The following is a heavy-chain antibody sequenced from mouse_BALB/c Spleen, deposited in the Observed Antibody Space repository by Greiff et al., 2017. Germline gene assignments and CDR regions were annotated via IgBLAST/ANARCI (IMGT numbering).Heavy chain of an antibody. CDR2: IDPFNGGT. Sequence: VQLKESGPELMKPGASVKISCKASGYSFTSYYMHWVKQSHGKSLEWIGYIDPFNGGTSYNQKFKGKATLTVDKSSSTAYMHLSSLTSEDSAVYYCARHPRTGTGPFFDYWGQGTTLTVSS. V-gene: IGHV1S135*01. D-gene: IGHD4-1*01. CDR3: ARHPRTGTGPFFDY. CDR1: GYSFTSYY. J-gene: IGHJ2*01.